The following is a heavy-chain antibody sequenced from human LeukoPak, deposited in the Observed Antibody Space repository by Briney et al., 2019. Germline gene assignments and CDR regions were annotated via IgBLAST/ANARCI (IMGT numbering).Heavy chain of an antibody. Sequence: SETLSLTCTVSGYSISSGYYWGWIRQPPGKGLEWIGSIYHSVSTYYNPSLKSRVTISVDTSKNQFSLKLSSVTAADTAVYYCARSTTAVIEGWYYFDYWGQGTLVTVSS. D-gene: IGHD4-23*01. CDR2: IYHSVST. V-gene: IGHV4-38-2*02. CDR1: GYSISSGYY. CDR3: ARSTTAVIEGWYYFDY. J-gene: IGHJ4*02.